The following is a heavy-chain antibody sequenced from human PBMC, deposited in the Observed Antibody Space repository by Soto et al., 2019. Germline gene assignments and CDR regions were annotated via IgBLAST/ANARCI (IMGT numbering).Heavy chain of an antibody. V-gene: IGHV1-69*13. D-gene: IGHD3-10*01. J-gene: IGHJ4*02. CDR1: GGTFSSYA. CDR3: ARDFSRGLWFGELLYYFDY. Sequence: SVKVSCKASGGTFSSYAISWVRQAPGQGLEWMGGIIPIFGTANYAQKFQGRVTITADESTSTAYMELNSLRSEDTAVYYCARDFSRGLWFGELLYYFDYWGQGTLVTVS. CDR2: IIPIFGTA.